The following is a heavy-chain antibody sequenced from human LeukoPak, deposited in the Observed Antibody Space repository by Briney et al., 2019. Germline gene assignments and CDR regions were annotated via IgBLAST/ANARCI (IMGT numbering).Heavy chain of an antibody. CDR1: GFTFSNAW. CDR2: IKSKTDGGTT. V-gene: IGHV3-15*01. J-gene: IGHJ4*02. Sequence: GGSLRLSCAASGFTFSNAWTSWVRQAPGKGLEWVGRIKSKTDGGTTDYAAPVKGRFTISRDDSKNTLYLQMNSLKTEDTAVYYCTTDWSGYSSSWYDYWGQGTLVTVSS. D-gene: IGHD6-13*01. CDR3: TTDWSGYSSSWYDY.